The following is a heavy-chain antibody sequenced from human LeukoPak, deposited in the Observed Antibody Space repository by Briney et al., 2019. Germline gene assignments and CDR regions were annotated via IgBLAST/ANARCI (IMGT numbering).Heavy chain of an antibody. Sequence: GAAPQIFCGGSTDSFNSYWNVWGRQLPGEGRVWLGMNFSGDSDTKYSPSFRGRVIISADKSMKPAYLKWSSLKASDTAMYYCARRAGEGSLFQHSGQGSLVTVSS. CDR3: ARRAGEGSLFQH. J-gene: IGHJ1*01. V-gene: IGHV5-51*01. CDR2: NFSGDSDT. D-gene: IGHD3-16*01. CDR1: TDSFNSYW.